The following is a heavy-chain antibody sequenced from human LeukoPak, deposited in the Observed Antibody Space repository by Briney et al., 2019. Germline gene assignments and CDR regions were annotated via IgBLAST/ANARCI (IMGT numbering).Heavy chain of an antibody. CDR1: GGSISSSSYY. D-gene: IGHD2/OR15-2a*01. V-gene: IGHV4-39*01. Sequence: PSETLSLTCTVSGGSISSSSYYWGWIRQPPGKGLEWIGSIYYSGSTYYNPSLKSRVTISVDTSKNQFSLNLNSVTAADTAVYYCARSTSDRFFDYWGQGTLVTVSS. J-gene: IGHJ4*02. CDR3: ARSTSDRFFDY. CDR2: IYYSGST.